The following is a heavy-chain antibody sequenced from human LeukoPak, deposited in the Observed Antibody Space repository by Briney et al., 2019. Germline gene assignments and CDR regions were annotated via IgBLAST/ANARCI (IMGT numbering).Heavy chain of an antibody. Sequence: RGSLRLSCAASGFTFSSYAMHWVRQAPGKGLEWVAVISYDGSNKYYADSVKGRFTISRDNSKNTLYLQMNSLRAEDTAVHYCARERGGSYYFDYWGQGTLVTVSS. V-gene: IGHV3-30-3*01. CDR2: ISYDGSNK. CDR3: ARERGGSYYFDY. D-gene: IGHD1-26*01. J-gene: IGHJ4*02. CDR1: GFTFSSYA.